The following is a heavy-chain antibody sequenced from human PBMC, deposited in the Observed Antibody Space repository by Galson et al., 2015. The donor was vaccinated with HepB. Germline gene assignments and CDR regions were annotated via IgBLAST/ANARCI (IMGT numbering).Heavy chain of an antibody. Sequence: SLRLSCAASGFTFSSYWMHWVRQASGKGLEWVGRIRSKANSYATAYAASVKGRFTISRDDSKNTAYLQMNSLKTEDTAVYYCTKSTGPVYGAYGDYWGQGTLVTVSS. CDR3: TKSTGPVYGAYGDY. D-gene: IGHD4-17*01. CDR2: IRSKANSYAT. J-gene: IGHJ4*02. CDR1: GFTFSSYW. V-gene: IGHV3-73*01.